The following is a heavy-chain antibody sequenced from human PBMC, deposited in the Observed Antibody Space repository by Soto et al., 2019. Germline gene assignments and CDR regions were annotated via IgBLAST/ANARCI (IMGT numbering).Heavy chain of an antibody. D-gene: IGHD2-15*01. V-gene: IGHV5-10-1*01. CDR1: LYCITSCW. CDR3: LFPRIRRKARAAHGIDV. Sequence: GDALNISCKGSLYCITSCWLMWLRQMPGKGLEGVERIDPSYSYTNYSPSFQGHVTISTDKSISTANLQWSRMQASETAMYSFLFPRIRRKARAAHGIDVWGQGTTVTVSS. CDR2: IDPSYSYT. J-gene: IGHJ6*02.